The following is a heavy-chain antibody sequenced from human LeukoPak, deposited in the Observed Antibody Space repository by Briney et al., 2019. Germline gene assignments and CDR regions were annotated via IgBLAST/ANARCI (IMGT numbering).Heavy chain of an antibody. CDR2: ISSSSSTI. V-gene: IGHV3-48*01. J-gene: IGHJ4*02. Sequence: PGGSLRLSCAASGFTFSSYSMNWLRQAPGKGLEWVSYISSSSSTIYYADSVKGRFTISRDNAKNTLYLQMNSLRAEDTAVYYCAKDKAAAGTGGPWYWGQGTLVTVSS. CDR3: AKDKAAAGTGGPWY. CDR1: GFTFSSYS. D-gene: IGHD6-13*01.